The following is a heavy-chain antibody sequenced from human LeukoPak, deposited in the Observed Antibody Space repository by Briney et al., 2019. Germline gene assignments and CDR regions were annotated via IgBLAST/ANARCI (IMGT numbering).Heavy chain of an antibody. V-gene: IGHV3-9*01. J-gene: IGHJ4*02. D-gene: IGHD6-19*01. CDR1: GLTFDDYA. CDR2: ISWNSGSI. CDR3: AKALSGWFTGFDY. Sequence: PGGSLRLSCAASGLTFDDYAMHWVRQAPGKGLEWVSGISWNSGSIGYADSVKGRFTISRDNAKNSLYLQMNSLRAEDTALYYCAKALSGWFTGFDYWGQGTLVTVSS.